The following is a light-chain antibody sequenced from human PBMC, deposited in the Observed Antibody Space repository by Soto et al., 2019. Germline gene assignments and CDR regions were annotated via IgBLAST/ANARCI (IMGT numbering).Light chain of an antibody. CDR3: QQRSDWPIT. Sequence: EIVLTQSPGTLSLSPGEGATLSCRASQSVSRFLAWYQQKPGQAPRLLIFDASNRATGIPARFSASGSGTDFTLTISSLESEDSAVYYCQQRSDWPITFGQGTRLDI. J-gene: IGKJ5*01. CDR2: DAS. CDR1: QSVSRF. V-gene: IGKV3-11*01.